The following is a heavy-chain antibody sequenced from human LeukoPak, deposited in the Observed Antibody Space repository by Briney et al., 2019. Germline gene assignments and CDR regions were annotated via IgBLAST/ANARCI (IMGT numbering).Heavy chain of an antibody. CDR2: IYPGDSDT. V-gene: IGHV5-51*01. Sequence: GESLKISCKGSGYSFTSYWIGWVRQMPGKGLEWMGIIYPGDSDTRYSPSSQGQVTISADKSISTAYLQWSSLKASDTAMYYCARQQRNEIIRTSLLFDAFDIWGQGTMVTVSS. D-gene: IGHD2-21*02. CDR3: ARQQRNEIIRTSLLFDAFDI. CDR1: GYSFTSYW. J-gene: IGHJ3*02.